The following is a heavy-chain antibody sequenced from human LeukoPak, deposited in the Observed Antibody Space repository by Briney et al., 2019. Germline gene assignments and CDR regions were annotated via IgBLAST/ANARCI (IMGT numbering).Heavy chain of an antibody. CDR1: GFTFSSYA. D-gene: IGHD6-13*01. CDR3: AKDIAAAGTGWYFDL. J-gene: IGHJ2*01. Sequence: GGSLRLSCAASGFTFSSYAMHWVRQAPGKGLEWVAVISYDGSNKYYADSVKGRFTISGDNSKNTLYLQMNSLRAEDTALYYCAKDIAAAGTGWYFDLWGRGTLVTVSS. V-gene: IGHV3-30-3*01. CDR2: ISYDGSNK.